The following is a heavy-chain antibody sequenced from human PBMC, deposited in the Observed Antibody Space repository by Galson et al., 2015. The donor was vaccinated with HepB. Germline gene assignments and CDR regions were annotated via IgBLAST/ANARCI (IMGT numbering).Heavy chain of an antibody. D-gene: IGHD3-10*01. CDR3: ARPGGSGSYYNVPFDY. J-gene: IGHJ4*02. CDR2: IDPSDSNT. Sequence: QSGAEVKKPGESLRISCKGSGYSFTSYWISWVRQMPGKGLEWMGRIDPSDSNTNYSPPFQGHVTISADKSISTAYLQWSSLKASDTAMYYCARPGGSGSYYNVPFDYWGQGTLVTVSS. V-gene: IGHV5-10-1*01. CDR1: GYSFTSYW.